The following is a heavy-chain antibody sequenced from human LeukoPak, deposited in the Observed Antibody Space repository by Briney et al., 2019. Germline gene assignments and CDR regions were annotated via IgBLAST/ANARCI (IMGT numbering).Heavy chain of an antibody. CDR2: IYHSGST. D-gene: IGHD6-6*01. CDR3: ARGYSSSSLAFDY. CDR1: GYSISSGYY. Sequence: SETLSLTCTVSGYSISSGYYWGWIRQPPGKGLEWIGSIYHSGSTYYNPSLKSRVTISVDTSKNQFSLKLSSVTAADTAVYYCARGYSSSSLAFDYWGQGTLVTVSS. V-gene: IGHV4-38-2*02. J-gene: IGHJ4*02.